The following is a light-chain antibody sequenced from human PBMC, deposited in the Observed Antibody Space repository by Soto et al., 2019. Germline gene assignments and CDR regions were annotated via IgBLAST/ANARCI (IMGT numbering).Light chain of an antibody. CDR2: KAS. CDR1: QSISTS. V-gene: IGKV1-5*03. CDR3: QQYNSYPSS. J-gene: IGKJ2*01. Sequence: DIQMTQSPSTLSASIGDRVTISCRASQSISTSLAWSQQIPGKAPKLLIYKASTLESGVPSRFSGSGSGTEFTLTISSLQPDDFATYYCQQYNSYPSSFGQGTKLEIK.